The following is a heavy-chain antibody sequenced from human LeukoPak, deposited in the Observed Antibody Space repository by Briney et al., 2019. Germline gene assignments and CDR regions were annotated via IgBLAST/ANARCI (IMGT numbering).Heavy chain of an antibody. V-gene: IGHV3-48*03. CDR2: ISSSGSTI. CDR1: GFTFSSYE. CDR3: ASPPETYYYGSGDY. J-gene: IGHJ4*02. D-gene: IGHD3-10*01. Sequence: TGGSLRLSCAASGFTFSSYEMNWVRQAPGKGLEWVSYISSSGSTIYYADSVKGRFTISRDNAKNSLYLQMNSLRAEDTAVYYCASPPETYYYGSGDYCRQGTLVTVSS.